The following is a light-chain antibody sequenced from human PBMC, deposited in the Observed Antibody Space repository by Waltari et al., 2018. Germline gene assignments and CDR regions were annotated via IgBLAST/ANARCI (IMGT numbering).Light chain of an antibody. J-gene: IGKJ1*01. Sequence: EIVLTQSPGTLSLSPGERATLSCRASQSVGKYLAWYQQKPGQAPRLLLYHASNRATGIPDRFSGNGSGTDFSLTISRLEPEDFAIYFCQKYDSLPATFGQGTKVEIK. V-gene: IGKV3-20*01. CDR1: QSVGKY. CDR3: QKYDSLPAT. CDR2: HAS.